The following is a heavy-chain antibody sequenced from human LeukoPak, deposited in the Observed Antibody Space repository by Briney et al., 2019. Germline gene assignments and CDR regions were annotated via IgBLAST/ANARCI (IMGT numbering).Heavy chain of an antibody. CDR1: GFTVSSNY. Sequence: GGSLRLSCAAPGFTVSSNYMSWVRQAPGKWLEWGSVIYSGGSTYYEDSVKGRFTISRDNSKNTLYLQMNSLRAEDTAVYFCVKQTTAYDILTGYFDYWGQGTLVTVSS. CDR2: IYSGGST. J-gene: IGHJ4*02. CDR3: VKQTTAYDILTGYFDY. V-gene: IGHV3-66*01. D-gene: IGHD3-9*01.